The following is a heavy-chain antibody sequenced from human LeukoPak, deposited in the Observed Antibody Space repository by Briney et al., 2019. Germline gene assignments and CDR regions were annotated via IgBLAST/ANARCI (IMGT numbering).Heavy chain of an antibody. CDR2: IYYSGST. CDR1: GGSISSSSHY. D-gene: IGHD4-17*01. CDR3: ARHYEHFDY. V-gene: IGHV4-30-4*08. J-gene: IGHJ4*02. Sequence: SETLSLTCTVSGGSISSSSHYWGWIRQPPGEGLEWIGYIYYSGSTYYNPSLKSRVTISVDTSKNQFSLKLSSVTAADTAVYYCARHYEHFDYWGQGTLVTVSS.